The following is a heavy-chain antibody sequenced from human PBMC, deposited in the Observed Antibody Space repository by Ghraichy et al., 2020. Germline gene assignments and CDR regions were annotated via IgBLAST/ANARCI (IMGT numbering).Heavy chain of an antibody. V-gene: IGHV4-59*01. CDR3: ARGTTTFRGSSHFDH. Sequence: EPLSLTCTVSGGSISSYYWSWVRQPPGKGTEWIGYIFYSGRTNYNPSLKSRVTISVDTSKNQFSLKLSSVTAADTAVHSCARGTTTFRGSSHFDHWGHGTLVTVSS. D-gene: IGHD3-10*01. J-gene: IGHJ4*01. CDR1: GGSISSYY. CDR2: IFYSGRT.